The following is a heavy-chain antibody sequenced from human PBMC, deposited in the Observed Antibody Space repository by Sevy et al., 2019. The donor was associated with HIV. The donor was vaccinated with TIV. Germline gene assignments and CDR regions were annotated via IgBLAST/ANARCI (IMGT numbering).Heavy chain of an antibody. D-gene: IGHD3-22*01. J-gene: IGHJ4*02. CDR1: GGSFSSGNYY. Sequence: SETLSLTCTVSGGSFSSGNYYWSWIRQPAGKGLEWIGRIYNSGSTNYNPSLKSRVTISADTSKNQFSLRLSSVTAADTAVYYCARVDRAYYDGSAFDFWGQGTLVTVSS. CDR3: ARVDRAYYDGSAFDF. V-gene: IGHV4-61*02. CDR2: IYNSGST.